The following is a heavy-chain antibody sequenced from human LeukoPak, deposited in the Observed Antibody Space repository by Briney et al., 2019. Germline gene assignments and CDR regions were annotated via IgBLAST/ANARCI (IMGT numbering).Heavy chain of an antibody. CDR2: INAGNGNT. CDR3: ARDYYDSSGYYYTYFDY. Sequence: ASVKVSCKASGYTFTSYATHWVRQAPGQRLEWMGWINAGNGNTKYSQKFQGRVTITRDTSASTAYMELSSLRSEDTAVYYCARDYYDSSGYYYTYFDYWGQGTLVTVSS. J-gene: IGHJ4*02. D-gene: IGHD3-22*01. CDR1: GYTFTSYA. V-gene: IGHV1-3*01.